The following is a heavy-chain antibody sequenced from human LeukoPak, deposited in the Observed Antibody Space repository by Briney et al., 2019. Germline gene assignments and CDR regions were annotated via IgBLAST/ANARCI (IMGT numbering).Heavy chain of an antibody. CDR3: ASSGYCSGGSCQPQYYYYYGMDV. CDR2: INHSGST. Sequence: PSETLSLTCAVYGGSLSGYYWSWIRQPPGKGLEWIGEINHSGSTNYNPSLKSRVTISVDTSKNQFSLKLSSVAAADTAVYYCASSGYCSGGSCQPQYYYYYGMDVWGQGTTVTVSS. CDR1: GGSLSGYY. J-gene: IGHJ6*02. D-gene: IGHD2-15*01. V-gene: IGHV4-34*01.